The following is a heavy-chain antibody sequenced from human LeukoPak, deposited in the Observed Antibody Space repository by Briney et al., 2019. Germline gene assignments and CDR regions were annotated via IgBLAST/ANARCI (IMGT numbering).Heavy chain of an antibody. CDR2: INHSGST. J-gene: IGHJ4*02. CDR3: ARAPELLLWFGELSVYFDY. D-gene: IGHD3-10*01. CDR1: GGSFSGYY. V-gene: IGHV4-34*01. Sequence: SETLSLTCAVYGGSFSGYYWSWIRQPPGKGLEWIGEINHSGSTNYNPSLKSRVTISVDTSKNQFSLKLSSVTAADTAVYYCARAPELLLWFGELSVYFDYWGQGTLVTVSS.